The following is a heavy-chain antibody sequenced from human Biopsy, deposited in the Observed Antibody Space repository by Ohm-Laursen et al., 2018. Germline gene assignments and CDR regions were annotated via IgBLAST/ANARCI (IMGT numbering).Heavy chain of an antibody. J-gene: IGHJ6*02. V-gene: IGHV4-61*01. CDR3: AIDRVPRRGVMPVYYYGMDV. CDR1: GASVSSSNYY. Sequence: GTLSLTCRVSGASVSSSNYYWNWIRQTPGKGLEWIGFIYNTERTNYNPSLKSRVTISLDTSKNQFSLELSSVIPSDTAVYYCAIDRVPRRGVMPVYYYGMDVWGQGSTVTVSS. CDR2: IYNTERT. D-gene: IGHD2-21*01.